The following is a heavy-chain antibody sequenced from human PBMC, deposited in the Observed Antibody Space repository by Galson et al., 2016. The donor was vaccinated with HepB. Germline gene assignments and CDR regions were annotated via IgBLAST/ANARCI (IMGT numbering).Heavy chain of an antibody. D-gene: IGHD3-10*01. J-gene: IGHJ6*02. V-gene: IGHV4-59*01. CDR3: ARSGGGVIFYYYGMDV. CDR1: GGSISSSY. Sequence: SETLSLTCTVSGGSISSSYWSWIRQPPGKGLEWIGYIYYSGSTNYNPSPKSRVTISVDTSKNQFSLKLSSVTAADTAVYYCARSGGGVIFYYYGMDVWGQGTTVTVSS. CDR2: IYYSGST.